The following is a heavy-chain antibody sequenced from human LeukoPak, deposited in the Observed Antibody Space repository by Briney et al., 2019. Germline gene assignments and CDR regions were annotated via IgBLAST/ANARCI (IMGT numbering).Heavy chain of an antibody. Sequence: TGGSLRLSCAASGFTFSSYSMNRVRQAPGKGLEWVSSISSSSSYIYYADSVKGRFTISRDNAKNSLYLQMNSLRDEDTAVYYCVYGDNQGYWGQGTLVTVSS. CDR3: VYGDNQGY. D-gene: IGHD4-17*01. J-gene: IGHJ4*02. CDR1: GFTFSSYS. CDR2: ISSSSSYI. V-gene: IGHV3-21*01.